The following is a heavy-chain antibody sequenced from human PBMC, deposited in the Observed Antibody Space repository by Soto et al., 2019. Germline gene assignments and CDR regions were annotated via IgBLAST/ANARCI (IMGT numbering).Heavy chain of an antibody. Sequence: SETLSLTCNVTGGSTSGSYWSWVRQSPGKGLEWIGYIHYSGTTTYSPSLRSRVTISLDPSDSQFSLKLTSVTAADTAIYYCARESIGGWLLSWGRGSLVTVSS. CDR1: GGSTSGSY. CDR3: ARESIGGWLLS. V-gene: IGHV4-59*01. D-gene: IGHD5-12*01. J-gene: IGHJ5*02. CDR2: IHYSGTT.